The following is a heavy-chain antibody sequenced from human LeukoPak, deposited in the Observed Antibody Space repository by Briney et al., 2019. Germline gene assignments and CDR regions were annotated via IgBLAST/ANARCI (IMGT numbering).Heavy chain of an antibody. J-gene: IGHJ4*02. V-gene: IGHV3-30-3*01. CDR2: ISYDETNK. D-gene: IGHD3-10*01. CDR3: AKAPGGPAYDY. Sequence: GRSLRLSCAASGLTFSSYAMHWVRQAPGKGLEWVAVISYDETNKYYADSVKGRFTISRDNSKNTLYLQMNSLRAEDTAVYYCAKAPGGPAYDYWGQGTLVTVSS. CDR1: GLTFSSYA.